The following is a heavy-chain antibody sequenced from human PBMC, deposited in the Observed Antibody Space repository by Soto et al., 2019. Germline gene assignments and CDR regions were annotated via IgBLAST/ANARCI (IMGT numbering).Heavy chain of an antibody. D-gene: IGHD3-22*01. V-gene: IGHV2-5*02. J-gene: IGHJ2*01. CDR1: GFSLETSGMG. Sequence: QITLKESGPTLVKPTQTLTLTCTFSGFSLETSGMGMSWIRQPPGKALEWLALIYWDDDKRYSPSLKNRLTINKDTSKNQVVLTLTNVEAVDTATYYCAHSLYHYANSGHYTYWYFELWGRGTLVTVSS. CDR2: IYWDDDK. CDR3: AHSLYHYANSGHYTYWYFEL.